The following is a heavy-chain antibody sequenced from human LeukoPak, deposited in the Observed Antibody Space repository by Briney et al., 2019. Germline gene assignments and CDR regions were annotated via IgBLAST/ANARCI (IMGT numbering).Heavy chain of an antibody. V-gene: IGHV3-23*01. CDR2: ISHSAGGT. CDR3: ARLAPDGYNFLGMDV. CDR1: GFTFSSYA. J-gene: IGHJ6*02. D-gene: IGHD5-24*01. Sequence: GGSLRLSCAASGFTFSSYAMTWVRQAPGKGLEWVSGISHSAGGTYYAGSVKGRFTISRGNAKNSLCLQMNSLRAEDTAVYYCARLAPDGYNFLGMDVWGQGTTVTVSS.